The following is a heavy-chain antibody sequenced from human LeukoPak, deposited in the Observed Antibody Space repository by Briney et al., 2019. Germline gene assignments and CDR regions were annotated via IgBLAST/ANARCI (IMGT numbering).Heavy chain of an antibody. CDR3: ARFKYDFWSGYPEPFDS. V-gene: IGHV3-11*04. D-gene: IGHD3-3*01. CDR1: GFTFSDYY. Sequence: GGSLRLSCAASGFTFSDYYMSWIRQAPGKGLEWVSYISSSGSTIYYADSVKGRFTISRDNAKNSLYLQMNSLRAEDTAVYYCARFKYDFWSGYPEPFDSWGQGTLVTASS. CDR2: ISSSGSTI. J-gene: IGHJ4*02.